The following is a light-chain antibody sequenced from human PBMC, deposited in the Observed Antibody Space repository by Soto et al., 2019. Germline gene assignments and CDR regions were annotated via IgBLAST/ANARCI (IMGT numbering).Light chain of an antibody. CDR1: LSVGSS. J-gene: IGKJ1*01. CDR2: GAS. Sequence: EIVMTQSPATLSVSPGERATLSCRASLSVGSSLAWYQRKPGQAPRLLIYGASTRATGIPATFSGSGSGTEFTLTISRLEPEDFAVYYCQQYSRAPLTFGQGTKVEIK. CDR3: QQYSRAPLT. V-gene: IGKV3-15*01.